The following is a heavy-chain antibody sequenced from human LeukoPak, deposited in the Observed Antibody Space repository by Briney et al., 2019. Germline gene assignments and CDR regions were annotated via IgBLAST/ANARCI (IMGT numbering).Heavy chain of an antibody. CDR2: IRFDGGDK. V-gene: IGHV3-30*02. Sequence: PGGSLRLSCVASGVTFGTYGLHWVRQAPGKGLEWVAFIRFDGGDKSYADSVKGRFTIPRDNSKNTLYLQMNSLRVEDTAIYYCAKVLPLTFYYMDVWGKGTTVTVSS. J-gene: IGHJ6*03. D-gene: IGHD4/OR15-4a*01. CDR3: AKVLPLTFYYMDV. CDR1: GVTFGTYG.